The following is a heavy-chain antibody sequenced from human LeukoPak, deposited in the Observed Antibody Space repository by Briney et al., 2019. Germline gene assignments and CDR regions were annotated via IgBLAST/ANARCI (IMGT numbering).Heavy chain of an antibody. Sequence: GGSLRLSCAASGFTVSSNYMTWVRQAPGKGLEWVSVIYSGGSTYYADSVKGRFTISRDNSKNTQYLQMNSLRAEDTAVYYCASPYYYGSGPWTFDIWGQGTMVTVSS. V-gene: IGHV3-53*01. CDR3: ASPYYYGSGPWTFDI. CDR1: GFTVSSNY. CDR2: IYSGGST. J-gene: IGHJ3*02. D-gene: IGHD3-10*01.